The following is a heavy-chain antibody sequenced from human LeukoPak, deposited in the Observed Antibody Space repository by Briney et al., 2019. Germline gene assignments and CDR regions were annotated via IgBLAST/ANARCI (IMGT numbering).Heavy chain of an antibody. CDR2: ISGSGGST. J-gene: IGHJ4*02. CDR1: GFTFSSDA. Sequence: GGSLRLSCAASGFTFSSDAMSWVRQAPGKGLEWVSAISGSGGSTYYADPVKGRFTISRDNYKNTLYLKMNTLRAEDTAVYSCAKDYKWELLEDYWGPRTMVTASS. V-gene: IGHV3-23*01. CDR3: AKDYKWELLEDY. D-gene: IGHD1-26*01.